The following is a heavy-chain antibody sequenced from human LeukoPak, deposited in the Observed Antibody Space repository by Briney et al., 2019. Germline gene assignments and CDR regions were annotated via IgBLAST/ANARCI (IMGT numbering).Heavy chain of an antibody. V-gene: IGHV1-24*01. CDR2: FDPEDGEA. Sequence: ASVKVPCKVSGYTLNEVSMHWVRQAPGKGLEWVGTFDPEDGEAVYSQNFRGRVTMTEDTSTDTAYLELSGLRSEDTAVYYCATDTSTWPVDFWGQGTLVTVSS. CDR1: GYTLNEVS. D-gene: IGHD2-2*01. J-gene: IGHJ4*02. CDR3: ATDTSTWPVDF.